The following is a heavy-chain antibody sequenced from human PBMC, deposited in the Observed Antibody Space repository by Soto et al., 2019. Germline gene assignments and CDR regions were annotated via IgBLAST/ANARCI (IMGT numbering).Heavy chain of an antibody. Sequence: QVQLQESGPGLVKPSQTLSLTCTVSGGSISSGGYYWSWIRQHPGKGLEWIGYIYYSGSTYYNPSLKSRVTISVDTSKNQFSLKLSSVTAAATAVYYCARAVLRYFDWLLGGGGVDMDVWGQGTTVTVSS. D-gene: IGHD3-9*01. V-gene: IGHV4-31*03. CDR3: ARAVLRYFDWLLGGGGVDMDV. CDR2: IYYSGST. CDR1: GGSISSGGYY. J-gene: IGHJ6*02.